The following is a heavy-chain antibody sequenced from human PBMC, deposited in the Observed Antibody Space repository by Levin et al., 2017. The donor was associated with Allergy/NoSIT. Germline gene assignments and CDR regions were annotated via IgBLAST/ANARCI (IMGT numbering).Heavy chain of an antibody. Sequence: LSLTCAASGFTVSSNYMSWVRQAPGKGLEWVSVIFSGGTIYYADSVKGRFTISRDNSKNTLHLQLNSLTAEDTAVYYCARGYTGGLYYAFDYWGQGTLVTVSS. J-gene: IGHJ4*02. D-gene: IGHD2-8*02. CDR2: IFSGGTI. CDR1: GFTVSSNY. CDR3: ARGYTGGLYYAFDY. V-gene: IGHV3-53*01.